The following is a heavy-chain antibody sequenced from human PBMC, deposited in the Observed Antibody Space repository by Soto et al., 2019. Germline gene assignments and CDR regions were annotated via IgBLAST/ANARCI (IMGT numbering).Heavy chain of an antibody. CDR2: INPNSGGT. Sequence: ASVKVSCKASGYTFTGYYMHWVRQAPGQGLEWMGWINPNSGGTNYAQKFQGWVTMTGDTSINTAYMELSSLRSDDTAVYYCATDDFWSGYPDAFDIWGQGTMVTVSS. J-gene: IGHJ3*02. D-gene: IGHD3-3*01. V-gene: IGHV1-2*04. CDR3: ATDDFWSGYPDAFDI. CDR1: GYTFTGYY.